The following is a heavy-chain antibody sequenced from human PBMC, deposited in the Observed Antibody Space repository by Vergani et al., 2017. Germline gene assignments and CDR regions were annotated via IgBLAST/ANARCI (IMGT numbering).Heavy chain of an antibody. V-gene: IGHV3-23*04. D-gene: IGHD6-19*01. Sequence: VQLVESGGGVVQPGRSLRLSCAASGFTFSSHGMSWVRQVSGKGLEWVSAITGSGDNTSYADSVKGRFTISRDKSRSTLYLQMNSLRADDTAVYYCAREQWLPIYYFDYWGQGTLVTVSS. J-gene: IGHJ4*02. CDR3: AREQWLPIYYFDY. CDR2: ITGSGDNT. CDR1: GFTFSSHG.